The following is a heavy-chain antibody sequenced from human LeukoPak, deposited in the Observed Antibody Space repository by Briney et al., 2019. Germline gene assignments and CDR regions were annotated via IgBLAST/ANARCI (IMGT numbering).Heavy chain of an antibody. CDR1: GDSVSINSAD. D-gene: IGHD1-26*01. CDR2: TYYRSKWYN. CDR3: ASEEGSVNAC. J-gene: IGHJ4*02. Sequence: SQTLSHTCDISGDSVSINSADWTWIRQSPSSGVEWLGRTYYRSKWYNEYAESLKSRITINPDTSKNQFSLQLNSVTPEDTAVYYCASEEGSVNACWGQGTLVTVSS. V-gene: IGHV6-1*01.